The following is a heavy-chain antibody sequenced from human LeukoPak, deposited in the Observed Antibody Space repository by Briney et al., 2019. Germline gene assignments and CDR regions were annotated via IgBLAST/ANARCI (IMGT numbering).Heavy chain of an antibody. CDR3: ATDRGSGYYRRAYAFDI. Sequence: SETLSLTCTVSGGSISSYYWSWIRQPAGKGLEWIGRIYTSGSTNYNPSLKSRVTMSVDTSKNQFSLKLSSVTAADTAVYYCATDRGSGYYRRAYAFDIWGQGTMVTVSS. V-gene: IGHV4-4*07. J-gene: IGHJ3*02. CDR1: GGSISSYY. D-gene: IGHD3-22*01. CDR2: IYTSGST.